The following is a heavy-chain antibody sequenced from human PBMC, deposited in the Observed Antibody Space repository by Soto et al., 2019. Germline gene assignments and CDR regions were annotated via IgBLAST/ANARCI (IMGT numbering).Heavy chain of an antibody. Sequence: LRLSCAASGFTFSNAWMSWVRQAPGKGLEWVGRIKSKTDGGTTGYAAPVKGRFTISRDDSKNTLYLQMNSLKTEDTAVYYCTTVRKWELPTYYYYYGMDVWGQGTTVTVSS. J-gene: IGHJ6*02. V-gene: IGHV3-15*01. CDR3: TTVRKWELPTYYYYYGMDV. CDR2: IKSKTDGGTT. D-gene: IGHD1-26*01. CDR1: GFTFSNAW.